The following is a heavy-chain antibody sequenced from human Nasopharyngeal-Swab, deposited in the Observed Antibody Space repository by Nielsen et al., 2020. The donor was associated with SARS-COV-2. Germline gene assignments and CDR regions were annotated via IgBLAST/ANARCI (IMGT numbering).Heavy chain of an antibody. Sequence: SETLSLTCTVSGGSISSGGYYWSWIRQHPGKGLGWIGYIYYSGSTYYNPSLKSRVTISVDTSKNQFSLKLSSVTAADTAVYYCARAPTIFGVVITSFDYWGQGTLVTVSS. J-gene: IGHJ4*02. CDR3: ARAPTIFGVVITSFDY. CDR2: IYYSGST. CDR1: GGSISSGGYY. D-gene: IGHD3-3*01. V-gene: IGHV4-31*03.